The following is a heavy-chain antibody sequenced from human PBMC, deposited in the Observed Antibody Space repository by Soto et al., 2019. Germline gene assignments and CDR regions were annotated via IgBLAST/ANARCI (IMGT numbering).Heavy chain of an antibody. V-gene: IGHV3-23*01. J-gene: IGHJ4*02. CDR2: ISGNGANT. D-gene: IGHD3-10*01. CDR3: ARDRPNFYGSGGGYYKAGGDY. CDR1: GLTFSTYA. Sequence: EVQLLGSGGGLVQPGGSLRLSCAASGLTFSTYAMSWVRQAPGKGLEWVSSISGNGANTYCTDSVKGRFIISRDNSKNTRFVQMNSLSAEDTAFCYCARDRPNFYGSGGGYYKAGGDYWGQGTLVTVSS.